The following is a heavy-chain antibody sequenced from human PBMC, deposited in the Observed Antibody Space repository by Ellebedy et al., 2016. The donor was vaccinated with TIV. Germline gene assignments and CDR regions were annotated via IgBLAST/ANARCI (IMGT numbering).Heavy chain of an antibody. J-gene: IGHJ5*02. Sequence: GESLKISCAASGFTFSTYAMLWVRQAPGKGLEYVSGISTNGGSTYYANSMKGRFTISRDNSKNTLYLQMNSLRAEDTAVYYCARVGGSLAAAGPFDPWGQGTLVTVSS. V-gene: IGHV3-64*01. D-gene: IGHD6-13*01. CDR1: GFTFSTYA. CDR2: ISTNGGST. CDR3: ARVGGSLAAAGPFDP.